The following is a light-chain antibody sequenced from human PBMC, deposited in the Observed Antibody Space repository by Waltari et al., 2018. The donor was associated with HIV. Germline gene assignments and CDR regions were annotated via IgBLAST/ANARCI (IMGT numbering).Light chain of an antibody. CDR2: ENN. CDR1: SSNIGAGYD. Sequence: QSVLTQPPSVSGAPGQSVTISCTGSSSNIGAGYDVNWYQHLPGTTAPKLLIRENNKRPSGVPDRFSGSKSGTSASLAITGLLAEDEADYYCQSYDTSPSTYQFAPGVKGYVFGTGTTVTVL. J-gene: IGLJ1*01. V-gene: IGLV1-40*01. CDR3: QSYDTSPSTYQFAPGVKGYV.